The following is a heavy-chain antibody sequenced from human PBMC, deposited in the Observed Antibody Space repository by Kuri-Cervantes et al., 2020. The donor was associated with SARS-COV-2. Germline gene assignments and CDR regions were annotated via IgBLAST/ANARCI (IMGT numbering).Heavy chain of an antibody. CDR3: AREGRTAAGTWSYYYYYYMDV. CDR2: VNPSDGRT. J-gene: IGHJ6*03. D-gene: IGHD6-13*01. V-gene: IGHV1-46*01. Sequence: SVKVSCNASGYTLTSHYMHWVRQAPGQGPEWVGIVNPSDGRTRYARRFQGRVTMSVDTSKNQFSLKLSSVTAADTAVYYCAREGRTAAGTWSYYYYYYMDVWGKGTTVTVSS. CDR1: GYTLTSHY.